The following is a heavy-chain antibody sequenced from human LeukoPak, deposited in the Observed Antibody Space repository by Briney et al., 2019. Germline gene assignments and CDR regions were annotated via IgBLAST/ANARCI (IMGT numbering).Heavy chain of an antibody. CDR1: GGSISSYY. V-gene: IGHV4-59*08. D-gene: IGHD5-12*01. J-gene: IGHJ4*02. Sequence: SETLSLTCTVSGGSISSYYWSWIRQPPGKGLEWIGYIYYSGSTYYNPSLKSRVTISVDTSKNQFSLKLSSVTAADTAVYYCARTPKANPANSGYDFWGQGTLVTVSS. CDR2: IYYSGST. CDR3: ARTPKANPANSGYDF.